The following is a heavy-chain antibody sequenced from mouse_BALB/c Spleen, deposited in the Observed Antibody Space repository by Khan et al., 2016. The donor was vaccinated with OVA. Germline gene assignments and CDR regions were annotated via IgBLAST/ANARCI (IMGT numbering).Heavy chain of an antibody. Sequence: QVQLQQSGAELARPGASVKLSCKSSGYTFTSYWMQWVKQRPGQGLEWIGAIYPGDGDTRYTQKFKGKATLTADKSSNTAYMQLSSLASEDSVVYYCASYRYDYFDYWGQGTTLTVSS. D-gene: IGHD2-14*01. CDR2: IYPGDGDT. J-gene: IGHJ2*01. V-gene: IGHV1-87*01. CDR3: ASYRYDYFDY. CDR1: GYTFTSYW.